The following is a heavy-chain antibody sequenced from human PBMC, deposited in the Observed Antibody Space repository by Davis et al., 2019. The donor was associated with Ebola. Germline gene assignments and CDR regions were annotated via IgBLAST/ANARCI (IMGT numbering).Heavy chain of an antibody. V-gene: IGHV3-53*01. CDR1: GFTVSSNY. Sequence: PGGSLRLSCAASGFTVSSNYMSWVRQAPGKGLEWVSVIYSGGSTYYANSVKGRFTISRDNSKNTLYLQMNSLRAEDTAVYYCARDLWWGTTVSYWGQGTLVTVSS. D-gene: IGHD4-17*01. CDR3: ARDLWWGTTVSY. CDR2: IYSGGST. J-gene: IGHJ4*02.